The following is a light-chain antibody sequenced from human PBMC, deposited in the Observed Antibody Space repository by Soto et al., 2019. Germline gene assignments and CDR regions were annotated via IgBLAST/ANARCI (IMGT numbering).Light chain of an antibody. CDR3: NSYTSSSSLVV. J-gene: IGLJ2*01. CDR1: SSDVGGYNY. V-gene: IGLV2-14*01. Sequence: QSALTQPASVSGSPGQSITISCTGTSSDVGGYNYVSWYQQHPGKAPKLMIYEVSNRPSGVSNRFSGSKSDNTASLTIFGLQAEDEADYYCNSYTSSSSLVVFGGGTQLTVL. CDR2: EVS.